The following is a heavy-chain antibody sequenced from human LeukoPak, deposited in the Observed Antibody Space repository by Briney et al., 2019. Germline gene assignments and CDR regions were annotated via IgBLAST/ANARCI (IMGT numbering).Heavy chain of an antibody. J-gene: IGHJ4*02. Sequence: SVKVSCKASGGTFSSYAISWVRQAPGQGLEWMGGIIPIFGTANYAQKFQGRVTITADESTSTAYMELSSLRSEDTAVYYCARDGDYCSGGSCYPAYYFDYWGQGTLVTVSS. CDR2: IIPIFGTA. V-gene: IGHV1-69*13. D-gene: IGHD2-15*01. CDR1: GGTFSSYA. CDR3: ARDGDYCSGGSCYPAYYFDY.